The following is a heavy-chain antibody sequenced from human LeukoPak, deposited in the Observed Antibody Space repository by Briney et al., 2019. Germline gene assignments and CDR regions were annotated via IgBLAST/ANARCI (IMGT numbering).Heavy chain of an antibody. D-gene: IGHD6-19*01. CDR2: INPSGGST. CDR1: GYTFTSYY. V-gene: IGHV1-46*01. J-gene: IGHJ4*02. Sequence: GASVKVSCKASGYTFTSYYMHWVRQAPGQVLEWMGIINPSGGSTSYAQKFQGRVTMTRDTSTSTVYMELSSLRSEDTAVYYCARRWGRSSGWYSMRPVYYLDYWGQGTLVTVSS. CDR3: ARRWGRSSGWYSMRPVYYLDY.